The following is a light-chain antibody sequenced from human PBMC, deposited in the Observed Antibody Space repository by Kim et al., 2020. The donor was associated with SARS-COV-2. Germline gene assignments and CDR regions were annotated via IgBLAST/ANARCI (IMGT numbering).Light chain of an antibody. V-gene: IGLV4-60*03. Sequence: SSVKLTCTLSSGHSSYSIAWHQQQPGKAPRYLMKLEGSGNSNEGSGVPDRFSGSSSGADRYLTISNLQSEDEADYYCETWDSNTRVFGGGTKLTVL. J-gene: IGLJ3*02. CDR3: ETWDSNTRV. CDR1: SGHSSYS. CDR2: LEGSGNS.